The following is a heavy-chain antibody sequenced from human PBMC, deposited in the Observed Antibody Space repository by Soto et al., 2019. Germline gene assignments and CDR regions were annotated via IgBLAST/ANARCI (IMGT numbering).Heavy chain of an antibody. D-gene: IGHD1-26*01. Sequence: DVQLVESGGGSVQPGGSLSLSCAATGFTFSYYWMHWVRQAPGKGLVWVSRIHSDGSSTTDADSVKGRFTISRDNAKNTLYWQRTSLRAEDTAVYYCARGQWGAFDLWGQGTMVTVAS. CDR3: ARGQWGAFDL. J-gene: IGHJ3*01. CDR1: GFTFSYYW. CDR2: IHSDGSST. V-gene: IGHV3-74*01.